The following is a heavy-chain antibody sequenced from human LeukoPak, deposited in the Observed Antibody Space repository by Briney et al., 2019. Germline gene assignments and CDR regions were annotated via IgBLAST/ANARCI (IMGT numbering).Heavy chain of an antibody. CDR3: ARDPHPHHYYYYYMDV. J-gene: IGHJ6*03. Sequence: ASAKVSCKASGYTFTGYYMHWVRQAPGQGLEWMGWINPNSGGTNYAQKFQGRVTMTRDTSISTAYMELSRLRSDDTAVYYCARDPHPHHYYYYYMDVWGKGTTVTVSS. CDR1: GYTFTGYY. CDR2: INPNSGGT. V-gene: IGHV1-2*02.